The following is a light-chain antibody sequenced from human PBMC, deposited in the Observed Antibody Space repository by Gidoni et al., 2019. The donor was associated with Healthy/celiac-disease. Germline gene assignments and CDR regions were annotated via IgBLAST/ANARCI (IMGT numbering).Light chain of an antibody. CDR3: QSYDSSLSGSV. J-gene: IGLJ3*02. V-gene: IGLV1-40*01. CDR2: GNS. CDR1: SSNIGAGYD. Sequence: QSVLTPPPSVSGAPGQRVTISCTGSSSNIGAGYDVHWYQQLPGTAPKLLIYGNSNRPSGVPDRVSGSKSGTSASLAITGRQAEDEADYYCQSYDSSLSGSVFGGGTKLTVL.